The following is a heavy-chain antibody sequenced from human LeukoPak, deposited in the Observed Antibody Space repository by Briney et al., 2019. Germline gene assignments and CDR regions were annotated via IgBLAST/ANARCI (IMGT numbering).Heavy chain of an antibody. CDR2: ISSNGGST. CDR3: ARGTGPFDY. Sequence: GGSLRLSCVASGFIFSSNSMNWVRQAPGKGLEYVSAISSNGGSTYYADSVKGRFTISRDNSKNTLYLQMGSLRAEDMAVYYCARGTGPFDYWGQGTLVTVSS. V-gene: IGHV3-64*02. J-gene: IGHJ4*02. D-gene: IGHD1-1*01. CDR1: GFIFSSNS.